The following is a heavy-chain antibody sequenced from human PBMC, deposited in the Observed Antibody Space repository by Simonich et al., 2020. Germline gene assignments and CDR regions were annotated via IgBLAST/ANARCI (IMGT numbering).Heavy chain of an antibody. CDR2: IKHREST. J-gene: IGHJ1*01. Sequence: QVQLQQWGAGLLKPSETLSLTCAVYGGSFSGYYWSWIRQPPGKGREWIGEIKHRESTNYNPALTSRVTISVDTSKNQFSLKLSSVTAADTAVYYCAGGLRVAAAGTAFQHWGQGTLVTVSS. V-gene: IGHV4-34*01. CDR3: AGGLRVAAAGTAFQH. D-gene: IGHD6-13*01. CDR1: GGSFSGYY.